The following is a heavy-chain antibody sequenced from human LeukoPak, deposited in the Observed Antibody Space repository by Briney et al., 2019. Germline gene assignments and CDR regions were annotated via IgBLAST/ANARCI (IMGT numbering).Heavy chain of an antibody. J-gene: IGHJ4*02. D-gene: IGHD1-14*01. V-gene: IGHV3-7*01. CDR3: VRKFATGD. CDR1: GFTFSSHW. CDR2: IKQDGSET. Sequence: PGGSLRLSCAASGFTFSSHWMSWVRQAPGKGLEWVANIKQDGSETYYVDSVKGRFTISRDNAKNTLYLQMNSLRVEDTAVYYCVRKFATGDWGQGTLVTVSS.